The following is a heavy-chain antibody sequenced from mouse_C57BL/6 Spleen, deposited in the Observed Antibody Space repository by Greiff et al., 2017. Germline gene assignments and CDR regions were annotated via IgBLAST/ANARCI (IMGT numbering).Heavy chain of an antibody. CDR3: ARYGSSSWYFDV. J-gene: IGHJ1*03. D-gene: IGHD1-1*01. CDR1: GYAFSSSW. CDR2: IYPGDGDI. Sequence: VQLQQSGPELVKPGASVKISCKASGYAFSSSWMNWVKQRPGKGLGWIGRIYPGDGDINYNGKFKGKATLTADKSSSTAYMQLSSLTSEDSAVYFCARYGSSSWYFDVWGTGTTVTVSS. V-gene: IGHV1-82*01.